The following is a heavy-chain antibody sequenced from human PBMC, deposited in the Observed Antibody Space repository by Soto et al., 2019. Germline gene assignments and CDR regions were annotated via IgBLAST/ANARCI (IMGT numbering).Heavy chain of an antibody. CDR1: GFTFGDYA. V-gene: IGHV3-49*03. CDR2: IRSKAYGGTT. J-gene: IGHJ5*02. D-gene: IGHD6-13*01. CDR3: TRVSAAAGIRNGGFDP. Sequence: GSLRLSCTASGFTFGDYAMSWFRQAPGKGLEWVGFIRSKAYGGTTEYAASVKGRFTISRDDSKSIAYLQMNSLKTEDTAVYYCTRVSAAAGIRNGGFDPWGQGTLVTVSS.